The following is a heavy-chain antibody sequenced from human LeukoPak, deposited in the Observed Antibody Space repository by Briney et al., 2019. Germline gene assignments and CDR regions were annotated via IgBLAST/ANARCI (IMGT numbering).Heavy chain of an antibody. CDR1: GFTFDNYA. CDR3: ARDTSFNYGAHAMDV. CDR2: ISGSGVNT. Sequence: GGSLRLSCAASGFTFDNYAMNWVRQAPGKGLEWVLGISGSGVNTYYADSVKGRFTISRDNSKNTLYLQLNSLRGEDTAIYYCARDTSFNYGAHAMDVWGQGTTDTVSS. J-gene: IGHJ6*02. V-gene: IGHV3-23*01. D-gene: IGHD4/OR15-4a*01.